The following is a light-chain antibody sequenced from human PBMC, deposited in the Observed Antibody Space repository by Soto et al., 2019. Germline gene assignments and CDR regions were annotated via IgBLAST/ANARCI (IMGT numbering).Light chain of an antibody. J-gene: IGKJ1*01. CDR3: QQYYSTPWT. CDR2: WAS. Sequence: DIVMTQSPDSLAVSLGERATINCKSSQNVLYSSNNKNYLAWYQQKLGQPPKLLIRWASTRESGVPDRFSGSGSRRDFTLPNSSLHAAEGAIYYCQQYYSTPWTFSQGTKAEIK. CDR1: QNVLYSSNNKNY. V-gene: IGKV4-1*01.